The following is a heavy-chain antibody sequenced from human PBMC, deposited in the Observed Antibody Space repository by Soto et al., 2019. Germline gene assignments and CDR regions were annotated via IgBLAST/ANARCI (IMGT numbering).Heavy chain of an antibody. Sequence: ASVKVSCKASGYTFTSYDINWVRQATGQGLEWMGWMNPNSSNTGYAQKFQGRVTMTRNTSISTAYMELRSLRSDDTAVYYCARGRSGGGSPGGEFDPWGQGTLVTVSS. V-gene: IGHV1-8*01. J-gene: IGHJ5*02. CDR2: MNPNSSNT. CDR1: GYTFTSYD. CDR3: ARGRSGGGSPGGEFDP. D-gene: IGHD2-15*01.